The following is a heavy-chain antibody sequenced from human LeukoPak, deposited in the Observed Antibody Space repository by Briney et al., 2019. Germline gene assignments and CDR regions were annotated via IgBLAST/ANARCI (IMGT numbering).Heavy chain of an antibody. CDR3: ARSQYPLYYDTTAYENDAFDI. Sequence: ASVRVSCKPFGYTFIDYGISWVRQAPGQGLEWMGWISTNKGYTNYAQKLQGRVTMTTDTSASTVYMELRSLRSDDTAVYYCARSQYPLYYDTTAYENDAFDIWGQGTMVTVSS. CDR2: ISTNKGYT. J-gene: IGHJ3*02. D-gene: IGHD3-22*01. CDR1: GYTFIDYG. V-gene: IGHV1-18*01.